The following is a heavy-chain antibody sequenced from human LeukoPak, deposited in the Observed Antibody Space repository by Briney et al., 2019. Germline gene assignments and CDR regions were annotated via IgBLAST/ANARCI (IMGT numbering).Heavy chain of an antibody. D-gene: IGHD3-22*01. CDR2: IYYSGST. Sequence: PSETLSLTCTVSGGSISSYYWSWIRQPPGKGLEWIGYIYYSGSTNYNPSLKSRVTISVDTSKNRFSLKLSSVTAADTAVYYCARLDYDSSGYYLDYWGQGTLVTVSS. V-gene: IGHV4-59*08. CDR3: ARLDYDSSGYYLDY. CDR1: GGSISSYY. J-gene: IGHJ4*02.